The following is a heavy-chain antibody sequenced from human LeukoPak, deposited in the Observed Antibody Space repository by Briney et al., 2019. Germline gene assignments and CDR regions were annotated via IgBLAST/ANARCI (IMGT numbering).Heavy chain of an antibody. Sequence: PSETLSLTCAVYGGSFSGYYWTWIRQPPGKGPEWIGEINYSGRTNYNPSLKSRVTISVDTSRNRFSLKVSSVTAADTAVYYCARGPSERYYESSGYYYFDYWGQGTLVTVSS. CDR1: GGSFSGYY. CDR3: ARGPSERYYESSGYYYFDY. D-gene: IGHD3-22*01. J-gene: IGHJ4*02. CDR2: INYSGRT. V-gene: IGHV4-34*01.